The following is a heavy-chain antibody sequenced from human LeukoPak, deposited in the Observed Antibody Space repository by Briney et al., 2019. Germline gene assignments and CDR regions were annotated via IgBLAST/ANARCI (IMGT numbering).Heavy chain of an antibody. CDR3: TRDPVSVSSPYYFDY. J-gene: IGHJ4*02. V-gene: IGHV3-49*03. D-gene: IGHD6-13*01. CDR2: IRSKAYGGTT. Sequence: GGSLRLSCTASGFTFGDYAMSWFRQAPGRGLEWVGFIRSKAYGGTTEYAACVKGRFTISRDDSKSIAYLQMNSLKTEDTAVYYCTRDPVSVSSPYYFDYWGQGTLVIVSS. CDR1: GFTFGDYA.